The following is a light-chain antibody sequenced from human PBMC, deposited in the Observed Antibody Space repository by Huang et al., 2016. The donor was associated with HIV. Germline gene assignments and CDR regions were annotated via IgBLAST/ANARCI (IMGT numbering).Light chain of an antibody. Sequence: IVMTQSPATLSLSPGESATLSCRARQTIGKNLAWYQQKPGQAPRLLIYDASTRATDFPARVSGSGSGTDFILTISSLQSEDFAVYYCQQYNDWPRTFGQGTKVEIK. V-gene: IGKV3D-15*01. CDR3: QQYNDWPRT. CDR2: DAS. CDR1: QTIGKN. J-gene: IGKJ1*01.